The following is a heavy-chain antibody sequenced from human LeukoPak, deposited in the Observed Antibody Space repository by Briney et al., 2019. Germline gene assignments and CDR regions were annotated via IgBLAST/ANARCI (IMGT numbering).Heavy chain of an antibody. CDR1: GFTFSSFS. CDR3: AKRAARPAYYFDF. D-gene: IGHD6-6*01. CDR2: VTVSGGGT. J-gene: IGHJ4*02. V-gene: IGHV3-23*01. Sequence: GGSLRLSCAASGFTFSSFSMSWVRQAPGKGLEWVSTVTVSGGGTYYGDSVKGRFTISRDNSKNTLYLQMNSLRAEDTAVYYCAKRAARPAYYFDFWGQGTLVTISS.